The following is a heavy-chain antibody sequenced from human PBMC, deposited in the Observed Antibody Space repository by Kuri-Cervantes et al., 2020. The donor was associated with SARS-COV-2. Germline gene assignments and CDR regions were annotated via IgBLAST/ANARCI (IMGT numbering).Heavy chain of an antibody. J-gene: IGHJ6*02. CDR3: ARVEEYGDSYYYYYGMDV. Sequence: ASVKVSCKASGYTFTSYYMHWVRQAPGQGLEWMGIINPSGGSTNYAQKFQGRVTITADESTSTAYMELSSLRSEDTAVYYCARVEEYGDSYYYYYGMDVWGQGATVTVSS. D-gene: IGHD4-17*01. V-gene: IGHV1-46*01. CDR1: GYTFTSYY. CDR2: INPSGGST.